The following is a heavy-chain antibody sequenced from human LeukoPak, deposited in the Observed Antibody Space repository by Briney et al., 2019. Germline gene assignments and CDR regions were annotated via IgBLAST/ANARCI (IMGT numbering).Heavy chain of an antibody. CDR2: IYYSGST. CDR3: AGIEYSSSGFDY. CDR1: GGSISSYY. V-gene: IGHV4-59*01. J-gene: IGHJ4*02. Sequence: PSETLSLTCTVSGGSISSYYWSWIRQPPGKGLEWIGYIYYSGSTNYNPSLKSRVTISVDTSKNQFSLKLSSVTAADTAVYYCAGIEYSSSGFDYWGQGTLVTVSS. D-gene: IGHD6-6*01.